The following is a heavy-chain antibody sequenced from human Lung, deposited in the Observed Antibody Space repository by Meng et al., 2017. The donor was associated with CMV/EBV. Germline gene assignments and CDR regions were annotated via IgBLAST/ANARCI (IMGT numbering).Heavy chain of an antibody. CDR3: ARDRRSSTDLYYGLDV. CDR2: INPKSGGT. Sequence: ASVKVSCKASGYIFSDYYVHWVRQAPGQGLEWMGWINPKSGGTNYAQKLQGRVTLTRDTSISTTYMDLSSLTSDDTAVYYCARDRRSSTDLYYGLDVWGQRXTVTVSS. J-gene: IGHJ6*01. V-gene: IGHV1-2*02. CDR1: GYIFSDYY. D-gene: IGHD2-2*01.